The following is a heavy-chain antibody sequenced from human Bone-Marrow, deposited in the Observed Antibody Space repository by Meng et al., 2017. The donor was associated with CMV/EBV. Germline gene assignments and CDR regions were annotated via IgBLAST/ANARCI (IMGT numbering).Heavy chain of an antibody. Sequence: GGSLRLSCSASGFTFSTYSMNWVRLAPGKGLEWVSSITSSSSNIYYADSVKGRFTISRDNAKNSLFRQMNSLRAEDTAVYYCARGPGAYCSSSSCYHFDYWGQGTLVTVSS. D-gene: IGHD2-2*01. V-gene: IGHV3-21*01. CDR1: GFTFSTYS. J-gene: IGHJ4*02. CDR2: ITSSSSNI. CDR3: ARGPGAYCSSSSCYHFDY.